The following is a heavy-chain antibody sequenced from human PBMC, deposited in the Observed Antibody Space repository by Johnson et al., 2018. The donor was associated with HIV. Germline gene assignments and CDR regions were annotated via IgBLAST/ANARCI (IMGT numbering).Heavy chain of an antibody. D-gene: IGHD2-8*01. CDR3: AAGYAMASDAFDI. CDR1: GFTFSDYH. V-gene: IGHV3-11*04. J-gene: IGHJ3*02. Sequence: QVQLVESGGGLVQPGGSLRLSCAASGFTFSDYHMSWIRQAPGKGLEWVSYISSSDSTIYYADSVKGRFTTSRDNAKNSLYLEMNSLRAEDTAVYYCAAGYAMASDAFDIWGQGTMVTVSS. CDR2: ISSSDSTI.